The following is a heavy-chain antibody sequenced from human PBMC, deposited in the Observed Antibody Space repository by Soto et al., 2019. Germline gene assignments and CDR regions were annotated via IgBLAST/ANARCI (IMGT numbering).Heavy chain of an antibody. Sequence: GGSLRLSCAGCGFTIARYALNWVREAQGKGLEWDAYLATSTNFIYYAESLRGRFTISIDNAANAVFLRMASMRAEDSATYYCTRDPILNCTGAAGFDSLAQRATVTIAS. CDR1: GFTIARYA. V-gene: IGHV3-21*01. J-gene: IGHJ5*01. D-gene: IGHD2-8*02. CDR2: LATSTNFI. CDR3: TRDPILNCTGAAGFDS.